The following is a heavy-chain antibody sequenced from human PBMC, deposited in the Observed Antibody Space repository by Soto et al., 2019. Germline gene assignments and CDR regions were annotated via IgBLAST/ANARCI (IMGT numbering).Heavy chain of an antibody. V-gene: IGHV3-23*01. J-gene: IGHJ6*03. CDR3: AKSPYCSSSSCSRDSYYYYMDV. CDR1: GFTFSSYA. CDR2: ISGSGDRT. Sequence: GGSLRLSCAASGFTFSSYAVNWVRQAPGKGLEWVSAISGSGDRTYYADSVKGRFTISRDNSKNTLYLQMNSLRAEDTAVYYCAKSPYCSSSSCSRDSYYYYMDVWGKGTTVTVSS. D-gene: IGHD2-15*01.